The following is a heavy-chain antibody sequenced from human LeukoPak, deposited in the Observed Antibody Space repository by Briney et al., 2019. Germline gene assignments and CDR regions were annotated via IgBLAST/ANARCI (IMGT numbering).Heavy chain of an antibody. V-gene: IGHV1-46*01. CDR2: INPSGGGT. CDR3: ARGSSSWYVGPPLDC. J-gene: IGHJ4*02. D-gene: IGHD6-13*01. Sequence: ASVKVSCKASGYTFTSYYMHWVRQAPGQGLEWMGIINPSGGGTSYAQKFQGRVTMTRGTSISTAYMELSRLTSDDTAMYYCARGSSSWYVGPPLDCWVQGTLDTVSS. CDR1: GYTFTSYY.